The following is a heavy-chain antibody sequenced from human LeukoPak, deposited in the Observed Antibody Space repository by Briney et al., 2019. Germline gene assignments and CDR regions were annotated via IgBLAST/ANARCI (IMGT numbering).Heavy chain of an antibody. D-gene: IGHD2-2*01. Sequence: SETLSLTCTVSGGSISSSSYYWGWIRQPPGKGLEWIGSIYYSGSTYYNPSLKSRVTISADTSKNQFSLKLSSVTAADTAVYYCATRHCSSTSCYGFALRPDAFDIWGQGTMVTVSS. V-gene: IGHV4-39*07. CDR3: ATRHCSSTSCYGFALRPDAFDI. J-gene: IGHJ3*02. CDR2: IYYSGST. CDR1: GGSISSSSYY.